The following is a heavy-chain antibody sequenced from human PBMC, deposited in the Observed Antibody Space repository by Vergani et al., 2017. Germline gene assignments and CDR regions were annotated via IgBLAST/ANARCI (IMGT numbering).Heavy chain of an antibody. V-gene: IGHV4-39*02. D-gene: IGHD3-10*01. CDR3: ARPVGPSAIADGYHV. CDR2: ISSSGSP. CDR1: DGSITDGSSY. J-gene: IGHJ3*01. Sequence: QLQLQESAPGLVKPSGTLSLTCIVSDGSITDGSSYWDWIRQPPGKGLEWIGSISSSGSPYYNPTLKSRLAFSVDTSKNLFSLRLKSVTATDTGMYYCARPVGPSAIADGYHVWGQGTMVTVS.